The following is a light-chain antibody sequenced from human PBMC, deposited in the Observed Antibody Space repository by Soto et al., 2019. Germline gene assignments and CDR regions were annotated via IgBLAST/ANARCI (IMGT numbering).Light chain of an antibody. CDR2: GAS. CDR1: QRVSSNY. V-gene: IGKV3-20*01. CDR3: LQYGSAPRT. J-gene: IGKJ1*01. Sequence: ENVLTQSPGTLCLSPGERATLSCRANQRVSSNYLAWYQQMPGQAPRLLIHGASTRVSGVPDRFIGSGFGTDFTLTINRLEPEDFAGYICLQYGSAPRTFGQGTKVEVK.